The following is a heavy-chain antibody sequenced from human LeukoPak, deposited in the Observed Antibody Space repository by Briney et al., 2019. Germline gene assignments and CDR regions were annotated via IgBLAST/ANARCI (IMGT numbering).Heavy chain of an antibody. V-gene: IGHV3-7*01. Sequence: GGSLRLSCAASGFTFSTYWMNRVRQAPGKGLEWVANIKQDGSEKYYVDSVKGRFTLSRDSAKNSLYLQMNSLRAEDTAVYYCASGYDFWSGYYSEYYFDYWGQGTLVTVSS. J-gene: IGHJ4*02. CDR1: GFTFSTYW. D-gene: IGHD3-3*01. CDR3: ASGYDFWSGYYSEYYFDY. CDR2: IKQDGSEK.